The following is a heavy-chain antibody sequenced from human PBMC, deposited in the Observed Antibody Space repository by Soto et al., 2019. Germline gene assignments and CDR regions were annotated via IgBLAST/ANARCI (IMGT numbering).Heavy chain of an antibody. CDR3: ARVVTATDLGFDP. V-gene: IGHV1-69*12. J-gene: IGHJ5*02. D-gene: IGHD2-21*02. CDR2: IIPIFGTA. Sequence: QVQLVQSGAEVKKPGSSVKVSCKASGGTFSSYAISWVRQAPGQGLEWMGGIIPIFGTANYAQKFQVRVRIPEHESTSTAYIEVSSLRSEDTAVYYCARVVTATDLGFDPWGQGTLVTVSS. CDR1: GGTFSSYA.